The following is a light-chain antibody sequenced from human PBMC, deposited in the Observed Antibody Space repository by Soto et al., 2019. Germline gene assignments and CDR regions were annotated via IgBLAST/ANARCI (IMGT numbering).Light chain of an antibody. CDR3: QQRSNWPGT. J-gene: IGKJ1*01. Sequence: EIVLTQSPATLSLSPGERATLSCRASQSVSSYLAWYQQTPGQAPRLLVYDASNRATGIPARFSGSGSGTDFTLTISSLEPEDFAVYYCQQRSNWPGTFGQGNKVEI. CDR1: QSVSSY. V-gene: IGKV3-11*01. CDR2: DAS.